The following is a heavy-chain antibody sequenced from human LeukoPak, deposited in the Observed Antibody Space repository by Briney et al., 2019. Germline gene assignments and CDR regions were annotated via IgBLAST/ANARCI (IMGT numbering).Heavy chain of an antibody. Sequence: SGTLSLTCAVSGRSISSSNSWSWDRQPPGKGLEWIWVIYHSGSTNYNPSLKSRVTISVDKSKNQFSLKLSSVTAADTAVYYCARDSMSGWVLGPYYYYGMDVWGKGTTVTVSS. CDR1: GRSISSSNS. V-gene: IGHV4-4*02. CDR3: ARDSMSGWVLGPYYYYGMDV. J-gene: IGHJ6*04. D-gene: IGHD6-19*01. CDR2: IYHSGST.